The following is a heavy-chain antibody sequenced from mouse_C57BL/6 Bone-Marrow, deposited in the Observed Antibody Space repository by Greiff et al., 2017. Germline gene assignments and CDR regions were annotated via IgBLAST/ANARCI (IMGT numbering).Heavy chain of an antibody. CDR3: TRHKSLATYWFAY. D-gene: IGHD3-1*01. J-gene: IGHJ3*01. CDR2: IRSGGSYI. V-gene: IGHV5-6*01. CDR1: GFTFSSYG. Sequence: EVNVVESGGDLVKPGGSLKLSCAASGFTFSSYGMSWVRQTPDKGLEWVATIRSGGSYIYYPDSVKGRFTISRDNAKNTLYLQMSSRKYEDTAMYYCTRHKSLATYWFAYWGEGTLVTVSA.